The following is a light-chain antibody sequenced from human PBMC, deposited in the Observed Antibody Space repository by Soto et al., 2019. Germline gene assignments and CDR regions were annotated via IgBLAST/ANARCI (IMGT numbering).Light chain of an antibody. CDR3: QQFNSYPIT. CDR2: DVS. J-gene: IGKJ5*01. Sequence: AIQVTQSPSSLSASFGDRVTITCRASQDIRGALAWYQQKPGKAPKLLIYDVSTLESGVPSRFSGSGSGTEFTLTISSLQPEDFGTYYCQQFNSYPITFGHGTRLEIK. CDR1: QDIRGA. V-gene: IGKV1-13*02.